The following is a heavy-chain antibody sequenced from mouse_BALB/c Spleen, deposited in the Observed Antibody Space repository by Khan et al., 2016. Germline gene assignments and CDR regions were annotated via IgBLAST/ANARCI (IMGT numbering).Heavy chain of an antibody. J-gene: IGHJ2*01. CDR1: GYTFTHYW. Sequence: QVQLQQSGAELAKPGASVKMSCKASGYTFTHYWMHWLKQRPGQGLEWIGYINPSAGYTDYNQKFRDKATLTADKSSSTVYMQLSSLTSDDSAVDFCARIEWRGVVDYWGQGTALTVSS. CDR2: INPSAGYT. D-gene: IGHD1-3*01. CDR3: ARIEWRGVVDY. V-gene: IGHV1-7*01.